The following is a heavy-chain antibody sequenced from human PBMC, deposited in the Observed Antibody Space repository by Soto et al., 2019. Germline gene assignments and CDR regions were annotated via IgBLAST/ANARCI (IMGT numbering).Heavy chain of an antibody. D-gene: IGHD2-21*01. V-gene: IGHV3-21*01. Sequence: EVQLMESGGGQVKSGASLRLTCVTSGFIMSSYRLNWVRQAPGKGLEWVSLIQGDTGHTFYTESVRGRFIISRDDAKSSVYLQMNALRVEDTAVYYCVRETYDPRDHWGQGTLVTVSS. CDR1: GFIMSSYR. CDR3: VRETYDPRDH. J-gene: IGHJ5*02. CDR2: IQGDTGHT.